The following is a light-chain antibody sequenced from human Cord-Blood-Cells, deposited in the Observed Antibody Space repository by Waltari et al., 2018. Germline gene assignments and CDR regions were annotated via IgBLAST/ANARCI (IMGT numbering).Light chain of an antibody. CDR2: WAS. J-gene: IGKJ1*01. V-gene: IGKV4-1*01. CDR3: QQYYSTPRT. Sequence: DIVMTQSPDSLAVSLCERATINRKSSQSVLYSSNNKNYLAWYQQKPGQPPKLLIYWASTRESGVPDRFSGSGSGTDFTLTISSLQAEDVAFYYCQQYYSTPRTFGQGTKVEIK. CDR1: QSVLYSSNNKNY.